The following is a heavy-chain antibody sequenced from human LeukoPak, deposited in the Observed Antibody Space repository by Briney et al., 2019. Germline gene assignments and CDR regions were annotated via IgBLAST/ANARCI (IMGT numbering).Heavy chain of an antibody. J-gene: IGHJ4*02. CDR1: GGTFSSYA. V-gene: IGHV1-18*01. CDR2: ISAYNGNT. Sequence: ASVKVSCKASGGTFSSYAISWVRQAPGQGLEWMGWISAYNGNTNYAQKLQGRVTMTTDTSTSTAYMELRSLRSDDTAVYYCARDSRIAVTNWGQGTLVTVSS. CDR3: ARDSRIAVTN. D-gene: IGHD6-19*01.